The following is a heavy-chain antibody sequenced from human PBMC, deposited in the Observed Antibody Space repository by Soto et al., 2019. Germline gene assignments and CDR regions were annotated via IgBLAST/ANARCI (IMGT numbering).Heavy chain of an antibody. CDR1: GYTFTSYG. V-gene: IGHV1-18*01. CDR2: ISAYNGNT. J-gene: IGHJ6*02. D-gene: IGHD2-2*01. CDR3: ARGEIVVVPAAIYHYGMDV. Sequence: ASVKVSCKASGYTFTSYGISWVRQAPGQGLEWMGWISAYNGNTNYAQKLQGRVTMTTDTSTSTAYMELRSLRSDDTAVYYCARGEIVVVPAAIYHYGMDVWGQGTTVTVSS.